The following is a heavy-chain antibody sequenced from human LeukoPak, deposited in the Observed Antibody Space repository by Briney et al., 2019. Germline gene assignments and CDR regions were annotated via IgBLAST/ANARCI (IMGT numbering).Heavy chain of an antibody. CDR3: ALKGPVYYYDSSGYYPLKY. J-gene: IGHJ4*02. CDR2: IYYSGST. Sequence: PSETLSLTCTVSGGSISSSSYYWGWIRQPPGKGLEWIGSIYYSGSTYYNPSLKSRVTISVDTSKNQFSLKLSSVTAADTAVYYCALKGPVYYYDSSGYYPLKYWGQGTLVTDSS. V-gene: IGHV4-39*07. D-gene: IGHD3-22*01. CDR1: GGSISSSSYY.